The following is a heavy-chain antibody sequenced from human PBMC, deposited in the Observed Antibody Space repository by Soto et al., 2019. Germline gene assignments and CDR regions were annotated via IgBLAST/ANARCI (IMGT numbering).Heavy chain of an antibody. Sequence: EVQLVESGGGLVKPGGSLRLSCAASGFTFSSYSMNWVRQAPGKGLEWVSSISSSSSYIYYADSVKGRFTISSDNAKNSLYLQMNSLRAEDTAVYYCARRVGVRVVIINAPSLTLDYWVQGTLVTVSS. CDR2: ISSSSSYI. CDR1: GFTFSSYS. V-gene: IGHV3-21*01. CDR3: ARRVGVRVVIINAPSLTLDY. D-gene: IGHD3-10*01. J-gene: IGHJ4*02.